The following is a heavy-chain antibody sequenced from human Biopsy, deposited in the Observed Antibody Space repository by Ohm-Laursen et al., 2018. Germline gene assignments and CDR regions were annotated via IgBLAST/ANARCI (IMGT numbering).Heavy chain of an antibody. CDR2: IYYSGTT. CDR1: GDSMRTYY. D-gene: IGHD3-3*01. J-gene: IGHJ5*01. Sequence: GTLSLTCAVSGDSMRTYYWSWIRQPPGKVMEWIASIYYSGTTHKNPSLKSRVTISVDTSQGLLSLDLSSVTAADTAVYYCARVRRGFLEWFDYWGQGTLVTVSS. V-gene: IGHV4-59*01. CDR3: ARVRRGFLEWFDY.